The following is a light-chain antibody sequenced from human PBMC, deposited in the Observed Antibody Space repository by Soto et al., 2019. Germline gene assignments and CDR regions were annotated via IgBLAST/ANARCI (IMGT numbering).Light chain of an antibody. CDR2: AAS. J-gene: IGKJ4*01. CDR3: QQANSVQLT. V-gene: IGKV1-12*01. CDR1: QDINNW. Sequence: DIPMTQSPSSVSASVGDRVTITCRASQDINNWLAWYQQKPGKAPKLLIYAASTLQSGVPSRFSGSGSGTDVTLTISSLQPDDVATYACQQANSVQLTFGGGTGVEIK.